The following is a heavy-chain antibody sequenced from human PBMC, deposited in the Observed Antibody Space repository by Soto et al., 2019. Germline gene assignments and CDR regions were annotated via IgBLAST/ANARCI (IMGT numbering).Heavy chain of an antibody. V-gene: IGHV3-15*01. J-gene: IGHJ6*03. CDR3: ATVDPNYYYYYYMDV. Sequence: EVQLVESGGGLVKPGGSLRLSCVASGLTFKYVWMSWVRQVPGKGLEWVGRIKSKTDDGTTDYAAPMKGRFIISRDDSKNTLYLQINSLKTDDTAMYYCATVDPNYYYYYYMDVWGRGTTVTVSS. CDR1: GLTFKYVW. CDR2: IKSKTDDGTT.